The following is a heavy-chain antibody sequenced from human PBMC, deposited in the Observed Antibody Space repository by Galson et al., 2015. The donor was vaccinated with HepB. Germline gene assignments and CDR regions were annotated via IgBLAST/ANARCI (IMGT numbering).Heavy chain of an antibody. V-gene: IGHV3-74*01. CDR2: IHRDGSST. J-gene: IGHJ6*02. CDR1: GFTFRSHW. CDR3: GRGIEVVPDASGMVV. D-gene: IGHD2-2*01. Sequence: SLRLSCAATGFTFRSHWMHWVRQTPGKGLVWVARIHRDGSSTNYADSVKGRFTISRDNAKNTVYLQMSSLGAEDTAVYYCGRGIEVVPDASGMVVWGQGTTVTVSS.